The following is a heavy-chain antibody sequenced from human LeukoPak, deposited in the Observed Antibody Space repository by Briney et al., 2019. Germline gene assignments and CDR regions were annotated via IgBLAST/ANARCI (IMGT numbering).Heavy chain of an antibody. CDR2: ISRSGESS. Sequence: AGGSLRLSCAASGFTFSTYAMSWVRQAPGKGLEWVSTISRSGESSYYADSVQGRFTISRDNSKDTLFLQMNSLRAGDTAMYYCARLGSTSSGWFDPWGQGTLVTVSS. CDR3: ARLGSTSSGWFDP. D-gene: IGHD2-2*01. J-gene: IGHJ5*02. CDR1: GFTFSTYA. V-gene: IGHV3-23*01.